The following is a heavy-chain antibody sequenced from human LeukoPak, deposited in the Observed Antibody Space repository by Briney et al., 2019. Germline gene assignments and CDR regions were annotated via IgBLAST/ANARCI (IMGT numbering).Heavy chain of an antibody. J-gene: IGHJ6*03. CDR1: GYTFTSYY. V-gene: IGHV1-46*01. CDR3: ARATRGESSSWYYYYYYMDV. D-gene: IGHD6-13*01. CDR2: INRSGGST. Sequence: ASVKVSCKASGYTFTSYYMHWVRQAPGQGLEWMGIINRSGGSTSYAQKFQGRVTMTRDTSTSTVYMELSSLRSEDTAVYYCARATRGESSSWYYYYYYMDVWGKGTTVTVSS.